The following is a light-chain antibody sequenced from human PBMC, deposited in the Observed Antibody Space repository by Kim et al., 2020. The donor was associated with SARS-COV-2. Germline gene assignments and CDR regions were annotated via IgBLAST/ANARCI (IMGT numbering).Light chain of an antibody. Sequence: EIALTQSPDTLSLSPGERATLFCRASQSVGNYIAWYQQRPGQAPRLLIYEASTRATGIPARFSGSGSGTDFTLTITSLESEDFAVYYCQQRSDWPVTFGQGTRLEIK. CDR1: QSVGNY. V-gene: IGKV3-11*01. CDR2: EAS. J-gene: IGKJ5*01. CDR3: QQRSDWPVT.